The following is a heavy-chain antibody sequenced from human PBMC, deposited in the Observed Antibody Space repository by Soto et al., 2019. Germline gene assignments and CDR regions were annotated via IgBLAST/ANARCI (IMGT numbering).Heavy chain of an antibody. CDR3: FVLLWFGELPRYYYYGMDV. J-gene: IGHJ6*02. Sequence: ASVKVSCKASGYTFTSYDINWVRQATGQGLEWMGWMNPNSGNTGYAQKFQGRVTMTRSTSISTAYMELSSLRSEDTAVYYCFVLLWFGELPRYYYYGMDVWGQGTTVTVSS. CDR2: MNPNSGNT. V-gene: IGHV1-8*01. CDR1: GYTFTSYD. D-gene: IGHD3-10*01.